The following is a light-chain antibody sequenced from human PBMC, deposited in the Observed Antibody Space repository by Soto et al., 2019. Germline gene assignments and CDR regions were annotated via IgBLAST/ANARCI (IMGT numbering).Light chain of an antibody. J-gene: IGLJ1*01. CDR3: SSYSSSSTFYV. CDR2: EVS. V-gene: IGLV2-14*01. CDR1: SSDVGTYNY. Sequence: SVLTQPASVSGSPGQSITISCTGTSSDVGTYNYVSWYQQHSGKAPKLMIYEVSNRPSGVSNRFSGSKSGNTASLTISGLQAEDEADYFCSSYSSSSTFYVFGAGTKVTVL.